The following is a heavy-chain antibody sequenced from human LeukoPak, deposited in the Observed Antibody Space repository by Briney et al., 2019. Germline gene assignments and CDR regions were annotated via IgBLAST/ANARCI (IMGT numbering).Heavy chain of an antibody. CDR2: IYYSGST. CDR3: ARWTAGTRDAFDI. Sequence: TSETLSLTCTVSGGSISSYYWSWIRQPPGKGLEWIGYIYYSGSTNYNPSLKSRVTISVDTSKNQFSLKLSSVTAADTAVYYCARWTAGTRDAFDIWGQGTMVTVSS. CDR1: GGSISSYY. J-gene: IGHJ3*02. D-gene: IGHD1-1*01. V-gene: IGHV4-59*01.